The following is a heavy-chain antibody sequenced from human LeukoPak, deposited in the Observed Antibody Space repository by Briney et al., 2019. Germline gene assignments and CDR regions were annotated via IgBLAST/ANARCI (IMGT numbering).Heavy chain of an antibody. D-gene: IGHD5-12*01. Sequence: PSETLSLTCNVSGDSISSDTYYWGWIRQPPGKELEWIASISYTGGTYYNPSLKSRVTISADTSENQFSLRLSSVTAADTAVYFCARHWAGGGYDHGFDCWGQGTLVTVFS. J-gene: IGHJ4*02. CDR3: ARHWAGGGYDHGFDC. V-gene: IGHV4-39*01. CDR1: GDSISSDTYY. CDR2: ISYTGGT.